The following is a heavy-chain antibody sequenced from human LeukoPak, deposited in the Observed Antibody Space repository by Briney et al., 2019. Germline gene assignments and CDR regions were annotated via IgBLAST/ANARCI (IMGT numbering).Heavy chain of an antibody. CDR3: ARIRDGSNWYFDL. Sequence: GRSLRLSCAASGFTFSSYGMHWVRQAPGKGLEWVAVIWYDGSGKYYADSVKGRFTISRDNSKNTLYLQMNSLRAEDTAVYYCARIRDGSNWYFDLRGRGTLVTVSS. J-gene: IGHJ2*01. CDR1: GFTFSSYG. D-gene: IGHD5-24*01. V-gene: IGHV3-33*01. CDR2: IWYDGSGK.